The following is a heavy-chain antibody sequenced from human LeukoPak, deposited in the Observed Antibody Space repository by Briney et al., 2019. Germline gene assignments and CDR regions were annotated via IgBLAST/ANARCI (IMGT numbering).Heavy chain of an antibody. V-gene: IGHV4-39*01. Sequence: PSETLSLTCTVSGGSISSSSYYWGWIRQPPGEGLEWIGSIYYSGNTYYNSSLKSRVTMSVDTSKNQFSLRLSSVTAADTAVYYCARDQRVAAADPWGQGTLVTVSS. CDR3: ARDQRVAAADP. J-gene: IGHJ5*02. CDR2: IYYSGNT. CDR1: GGSISSSSYY. D-gene: IGHD6-13*01.